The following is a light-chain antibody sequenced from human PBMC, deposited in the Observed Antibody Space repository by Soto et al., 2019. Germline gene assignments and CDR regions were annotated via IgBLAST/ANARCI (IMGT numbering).Light chain of an antibody. V-gene: IGLV1-36*01. CDR3: ATWDDSLNGPV. J-gene: IGLJ3*02. CDR2: YND. CDR1: SSNIGNKA. Sequence: QAVVTQPPSVSEAPRQRVTISCSGSSSNIGNKAVNWYQQFPGKAPKLLIYYNDLLPSGVSDRFSGSKSGTSASLAISGLQSEDEADYYCATWDDSLNGPVFGGGTKLTVL.